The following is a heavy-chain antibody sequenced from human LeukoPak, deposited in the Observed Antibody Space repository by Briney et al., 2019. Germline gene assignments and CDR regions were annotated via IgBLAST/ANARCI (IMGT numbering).Heavy chain of an antibody. CDR1: GDSFSSNSAA. J-gene: IGHJ5*02. CDR3: ARSISGSNWFDP. Sequence: SQTPSLTCAISGDSFSSNSAAWNWIRQSPSRGLEWLGRTYYRSKWYNDSAMSVKSRITINPDTSKNQFSLQLNSVTPEDTAVYYCARSISGSNWFDPWGRGTLVTVSS. D-gene: IGHD6-19*01. CDR2: TYYRSKWYN. V-gene: IGHV6-1*01.